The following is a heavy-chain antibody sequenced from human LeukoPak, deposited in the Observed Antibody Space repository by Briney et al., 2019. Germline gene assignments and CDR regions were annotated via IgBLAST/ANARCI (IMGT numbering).Heavy chain of an antibody. J-gene: IGHJ6*02. D-gene: IGHD1-26*01. V-gene: IGHV4-39*07. CDR3: ARARTGSRSPGDYYYYHGMDV. Sequence: SETLSLTCTVSGGSISSSSYYWGWIRQPPGKGLEWIGSIYYSGSTYYNPSLKSRVTISVDTSKNQFSLKLSSVTAADTAVYYCARARTGSRSPGDYYYYHGMDVWGQGTTVTVSS. CDR1: GGSISSSSYY. CDR2: IYYSGST.